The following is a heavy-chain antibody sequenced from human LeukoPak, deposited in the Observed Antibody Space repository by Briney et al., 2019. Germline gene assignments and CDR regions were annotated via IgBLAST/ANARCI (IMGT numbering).Heavy chain of an antibody. CDR2: IWYHGSNK. CDR1: GFTFSSYG. D-gene: IGHD6-19*01. J-gene: IGHJ4*02. CDR3: ARDRGAVAGTEEPLGY. V-gene: IGHV3-33*01. Sequence: PGGSLRLSCAASGFTFSSYGMHWVRQAPGKGLEWVAVIWYHGSNKYYADSVKGRFTISRDNSKNTLYLQMNSLRAEDTAVYYCARDRGAVAGTEEPLGYWGQGTLVTVSS.